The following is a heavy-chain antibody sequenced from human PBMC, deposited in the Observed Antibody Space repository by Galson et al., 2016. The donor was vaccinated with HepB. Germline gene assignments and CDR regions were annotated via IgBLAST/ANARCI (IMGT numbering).Heavy chain of an antibody. Sequence: SLRLSCAASGFTFSTYGMHWVRQAPGKGLEWVAVISYDGSNKYYADSVKGRFTISRDNFENTLYLHMNRLRVEDTAVYYCAKVMGRSYNDYVPPFDSWGQGALVTVSS. CDR1: GFTFSTYG. CDR3: AKVMGRSYNDYVPPFDS. D-gene: IGHD4/OR15-4a*01. CDR2: ISYDGSNK. V-gene: IGHV3-30*18. J-gene: IGHJ4*02.